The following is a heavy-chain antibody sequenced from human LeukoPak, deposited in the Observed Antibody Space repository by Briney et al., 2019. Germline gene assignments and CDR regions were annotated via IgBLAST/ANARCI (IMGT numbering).Heavy chain of an antibody. CDR1: GFTFDDYA. D-gene: IGHD6-19*01. CDR3: APLSTVAGGFDY. Sequence: PGGSLRLSCAASGFTFDDYAMHWVRQAPGKGLEWVSGISWNSGSIGYADSVKGRFTISRDNAKNSLYLQMNSLRAEDTALYYCAPLSTVAGGFDYWGQGTLVTVSS. J-gene: IGHJ4*02. CDR2: ISWNSGSI. V-gene: IGHV3-9*01.